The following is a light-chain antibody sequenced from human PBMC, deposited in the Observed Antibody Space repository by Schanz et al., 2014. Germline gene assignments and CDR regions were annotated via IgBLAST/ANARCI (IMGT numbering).Light chain of an antibody. Sequence: QSALTQPASVSGSPGQSITISCTGTSSDVGGYNYVSWYQHHPGKVPKLMIYDVTKRPSGVPDRFSGSKSGNTASLTISGLQAEDEADYYCSSHASNNPRVVFGGGTKLTVL. CDR2: DVT. V-gene: IGLV2-14*03. J-gene: IGLJ2*01. CDR1: SSDVGGYNY. CDR3: SSHASNNPRVV.